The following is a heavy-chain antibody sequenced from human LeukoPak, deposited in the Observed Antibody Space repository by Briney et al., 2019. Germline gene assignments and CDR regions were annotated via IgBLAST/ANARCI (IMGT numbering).Heavy chain of an antibody. D-gene: IGHD4-23*01. Sequence: GGSLRLSCAASGFTFSSYAMSWVRQAPGRGLEWVSAISGSGGSTYYADSVKGWFTISRDNSKNTLYLQMNSPRAEDTAVYYCAKRIGGPEVYYFDYWGQGTLVTVSS. CDR1: GFTFSSYA. CDR2: ISGSGGST. V-gene: IGHV3-23*01. J-gene: IGHJ4*02. CDR3: AKRIGGPEVYYFDY.